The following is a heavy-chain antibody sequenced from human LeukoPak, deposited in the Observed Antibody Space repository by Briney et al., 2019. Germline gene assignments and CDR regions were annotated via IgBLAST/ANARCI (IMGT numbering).Heavy chain of an antibody. CDR1: GGSLSSYY. D-gene: IGHD3-3*01. J-gene: IGHJ5*02. Sequence: PSETLSLTCTVSGGSLSSYYWSWVRQPPGKGVEGVGYIYYSGRTNYNPSIKSRGTISVDKSKNQFSLKLSSVTAADTAVYYCARYVTGLRFLEWRNWFDPWGQGTLVTVSS. CDR3: ARYVTGLRFLEWRNWFDP. CDR2: IYYSGRT. V-gene: IGHV4-59*08.